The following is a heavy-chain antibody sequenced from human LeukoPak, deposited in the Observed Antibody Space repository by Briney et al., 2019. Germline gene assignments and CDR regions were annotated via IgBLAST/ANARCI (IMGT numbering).Heavy chain of an antibody. D-gene: IGHD5/OR15-5a*01. V-gene: IGHV3-7*04. CDR1: GFTVSSNY. CDR3: ARDVS. Sequence: GGSLRLSCAASGFTVSSNYMSWVRQAPGKGPEWVAAIKGDESEIYYVDSVKGRFTISRDNTKNSLYLQMNNLRAEDTAVFYCARDVSWGQGTLVTVSS. CDR2: IKGDESEI. J-gene: IGHJ5*02.